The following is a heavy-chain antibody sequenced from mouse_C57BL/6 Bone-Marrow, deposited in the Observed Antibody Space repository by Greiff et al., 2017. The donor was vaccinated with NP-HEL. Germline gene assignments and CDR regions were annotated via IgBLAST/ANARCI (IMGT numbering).Heavy chain of an antibody. J-gene: IGHJ3*01. CDR3: ARWGPLRPWFAY. D-gene: IGHD2-4*01. CDR1: GYTFTSYG. V-gene: IGHV1-81*01. Sequence: VQLQQSGAELARPGASVKLSCKASGYTFTSYGISWVKQRTGQGLEWIGEIYPRSGNTYYNEKFKGKATLTADKSSSTAYMELRSLTSEDSAVYFCARWGPLRPWFAYWGQGTLVTVSA. CDR2: IYPRSGNT.